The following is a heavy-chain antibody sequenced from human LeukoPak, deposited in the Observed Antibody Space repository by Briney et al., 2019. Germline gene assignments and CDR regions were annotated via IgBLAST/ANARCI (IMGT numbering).Heavy chain of an antibody. V-gene: IGHV3-30*18. CDR1: GFTVSSNY. D-gene: IGHD2-15*01. CDR2: ISYDGSNK. Sequence: GGSLRLSCAASGFTVSSNYMSWVRQAPGKGLEWVAVISYDGSNKYYADSVKGRFTISRDNSKNTLYLQMNSLRAEDTAVYYCAKLVVVAARFDYWGQGTLVTVSS. CDR3: AKLVVVAARFDY. J-gene: IGHJ4*02.